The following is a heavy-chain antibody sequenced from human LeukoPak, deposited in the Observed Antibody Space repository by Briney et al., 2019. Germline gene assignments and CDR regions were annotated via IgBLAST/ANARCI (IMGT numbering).Heavy chain of an antibody. J-gene: IGHJ6*03. CDR1: GGSISSSSYY. V-gene: IGHV4-39*01. Sequence: PSETLSLTCTVSGGSISSSSYYWGWIRQPPGKGLERIGSIYYSGSTYYNPSLKSRVTISVDTSKNQFSLKLSSVTAADTAVYYCAVDRPQAYYYYMDVWGKGTTVTVSS. CDR3: AVDRPQAYYYYMDV. CDR2: IYYSGST. D-gene: IGHD3-9*01.